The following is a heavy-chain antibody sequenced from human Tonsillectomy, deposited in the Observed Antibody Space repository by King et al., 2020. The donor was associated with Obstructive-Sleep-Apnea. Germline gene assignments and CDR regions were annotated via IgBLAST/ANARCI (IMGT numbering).Heavy chain of an antibody. V-gene: IGHV1-18*01. D-gene: IGHD1-26*01. CDR3: ARDSPIVGATGFVDY. CDR1: GYTFTRYG. CDR2: ISAYNGNT. Sequence: QLVQSGAEVKKPGASVKVSCKASGYTFTRYGISWVRQAPGQGLEWMGWISAYNGNTKYAQKFQGRVTMTTDTSTSTAYMELRSLRSDDTAVYYCARDSPIVGATGFVDYWGQGTLVSVSS. J-gene: IGHJ4*02.